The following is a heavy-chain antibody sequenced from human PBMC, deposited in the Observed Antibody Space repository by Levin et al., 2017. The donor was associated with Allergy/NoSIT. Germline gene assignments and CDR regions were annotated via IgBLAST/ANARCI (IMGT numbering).Heavy chain of an antibody. Sequence: GESLKISCAASGFTFSSYAMHWVRQAPGKGLEWVAVISYDGSNKYYADSVKGRFTISRDNSKNTLYLQMNSLRAEDTAVYYCARAARVLRFLEWPEGDYWGQGTLVTVSS. D-gene: IGHD3-3*01. CDR2: ISYDGSNK. J-gene: IGHJ4*02. V-gene: IGHV3-30-3*01. CDR3: ARAARVLRFLEWPEGDY. CDR1: GFTFSSYA.